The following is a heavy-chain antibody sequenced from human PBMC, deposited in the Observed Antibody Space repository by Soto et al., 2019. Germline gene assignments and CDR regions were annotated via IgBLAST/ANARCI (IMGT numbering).Heavy chain of an antibody. D-gene: IGHD3-10*01. CDR3: ARNLPSGYYGSGSYYLYYYYGMDV. V-gene: IGHV3-30-3*01. Sequence: WGSLRLSCAASGFTFISYAIHFFRHSPFKWLEWVAVISYDGSNKYYADSVKGRFTISRDNSKNTLYLQMNSLRAEDTAVYYCARNLPSGYYGSGSYYLYYYYGMDVWGQGTTVTVSS. J-gene: IGHJ6*02. CDR2: ISYDGSNK. CDR1: GFTFISYA.